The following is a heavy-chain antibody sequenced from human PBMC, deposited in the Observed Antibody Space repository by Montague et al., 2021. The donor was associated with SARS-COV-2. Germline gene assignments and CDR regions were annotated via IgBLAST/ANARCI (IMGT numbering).Heavy chain of an antibody. D-gene: IGHD2-21*02. CDR3: ARAYCGGDCYFYWYFDL. Sequence: CAISGDSVSSNIATWNWIRRSPSRGLEWLGRTYYRSKWYNGYAVSVKSRVIINPDTSNNRISLQLNSVTPEDTAVYYCARAYCGGDCYFYWYFDLWGRGTLVTVSS. CDR2: TYYRSKWYN. CDR1: GDSVSSNIAT. V-gene: IGHV6-1*01. J-gene: IGHJ2*01.